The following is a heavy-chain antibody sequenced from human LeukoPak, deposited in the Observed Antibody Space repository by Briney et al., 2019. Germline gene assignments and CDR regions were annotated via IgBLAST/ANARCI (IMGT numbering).Heavy chain of an antibody. V-gene: IGHV3-23*01. J-gene: IGHJ3*02. CDR2: ITGSGTTT. D-gene: IGHD3-3*01. CDR1: EFTFRSHV. CDR3: ARDFTIFDAFDI. Sequence: GGSLRLSCAASEFTFRSHVMSWVRQAPGKGLDWVSGITGSGTTTYYADSVKGRFTTSRDNTQNTLYLQMNSLRVEDTAVYFCARDFTIFDAFDIWGQGTKVTVSS.